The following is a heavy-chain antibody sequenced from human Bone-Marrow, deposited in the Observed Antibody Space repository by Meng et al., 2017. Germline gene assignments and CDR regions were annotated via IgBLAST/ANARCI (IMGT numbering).Heavy chain of an antibody. J-gene: IGHJ4*02. CDR1: GFTFSSYE. CDR3: ARVVMTTVTIDH. D-gene: IGHD4-17*01. V-gene: IGHV3-48*03. Sequence: GESLKISCVASGFTFSSYEMNWVRQAPGKGLEWVAYISGSGGNTYYVDSVKGRFAISRVNAKNSLYLQMNSLRAEDTAIYYCARVVMTTVTIDHWGQGTLVTVSS. CDR2: ISGSGGNT.